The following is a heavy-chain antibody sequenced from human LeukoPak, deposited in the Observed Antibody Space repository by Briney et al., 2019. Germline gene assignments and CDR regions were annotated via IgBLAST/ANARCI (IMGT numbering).Heavy chain of an antibody. CDR1: GGSISSYY. Sequence: SETLSLTCTVSGGSISSYYWSWIRQPPGKGLEWIGYIYYSGSTNYNPSFKSRVTISVDTSKNQFSLKLSSVTAADTAVYYCARVHYYGSGSYYTFGFYFDYWGQGTLVTVSS. CDR2: IYYSGST. D-gene: IGHD3-10*01. J-gene: IGHJ4*02. V-gene: IGHV4-59*01. CDR3: ARVHYYGSGSYYTFGFYFDY.